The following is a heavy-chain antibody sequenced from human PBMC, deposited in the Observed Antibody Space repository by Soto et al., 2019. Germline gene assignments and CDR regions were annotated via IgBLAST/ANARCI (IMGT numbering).Heavy chain of an antibody. J-gene: IGHJ4*02. D-gene: IGHD6-13*01. Sequence: QVQLRESGPGLVKLSQTLSLTCTVSGDSISSGDYYWSWIRQPPGKGLEWIGCIYYSGNTYYNPCPKGRCNISVDTSKNQFSLQLSSVTVADTAVNYCASDFKRSSSPPGPLESWGLGTLVTVSS. V-gene: IGHV4-30-4*01. CDR1: GDSISSGDYY. CDR2: IYYSGNT. CDR3: ASDFKRSSSPPGPLES.